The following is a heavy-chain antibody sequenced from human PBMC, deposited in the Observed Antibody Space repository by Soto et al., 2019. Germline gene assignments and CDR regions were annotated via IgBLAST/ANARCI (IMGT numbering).Heavy chain of an antibody. V-gene: IGHV3-48*02. CDR3: ATDPDGDLDFDY. CDR1: GVTFTNDG. CDR2: INSGGDNI. Sequence: EVRLVESGGDLVQPGGSLTLSCAVSGVTFTNDGMNWVRQAPGKGLEWVSHINSGGDNIIYAGFVKCRFNISRDNDKNALYLQMNSLIDEDTAVYYCATDPDGDLDFDYLGQGTLVTVSS. D-gene: IGHD4-17*01. J-gene: IGHJ4*02.